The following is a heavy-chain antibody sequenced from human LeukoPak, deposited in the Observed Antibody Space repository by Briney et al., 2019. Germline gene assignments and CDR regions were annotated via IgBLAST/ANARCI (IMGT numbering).Heavy chain of an antibody. CDR3: ARHGRYYYDSSGYLSGSWFDP. V-gene: IGHV4-4*09. Sequence: PSETLSLACTVSGGSISSYYGSWIRQPPGKGLEWIGYIYTSGSTNYNPSLKSRVTISVDTSKNQFSLKLSSVTAADTAVYYCARHGRYYYDSSGYLSGSWFDPWGQGTLVTVSS. D-gene: IGHD3-22*01. CDR1: GGSISSYY. J-gene: IGHJ5*02. CDR2: IYTSGST.